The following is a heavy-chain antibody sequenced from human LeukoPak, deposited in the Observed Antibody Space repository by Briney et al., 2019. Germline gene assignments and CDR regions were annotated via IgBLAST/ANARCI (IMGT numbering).Heavy chain of an antibody. CDR3: ARDYTLYISGWFLDY. V-gene: IGHV4-4*07. J-gene: IGHJ4*02. CDR2: IYTSGST. CDR1: GGSISSYY. D-gene: IGHD6-19*01. Sequence: SETLSLTCTVSGGSISSYYWSWIRQPAGKGLEWIGRIYTSGSTNYNPSLKSRVTMSVDTSKNQFSLKLSSVTAADTATYYCARDYTLYISGWFLDYWAQGTLVTVSS.